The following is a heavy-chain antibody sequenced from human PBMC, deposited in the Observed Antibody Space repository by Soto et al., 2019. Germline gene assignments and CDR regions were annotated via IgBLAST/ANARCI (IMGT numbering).Heavy chain of an antibody. CDR1: GFDFSCYA. CDR3: AKHQYSFAHYIDH. Sequence: PGGSLRLSCAASGFDFSCYAMSWVRQAPGKGLQWVSVITGGGTSIYYAASVKGRFSIARDKSSNTLVLHMSSLRAEDTALYYCAKHQYSFAHYIDHWGQGTQVTVSS. J-gene: IGHJ4*02. D-gene: IGHD5-12*01. CDR2: ITGGGTSI. V-gene: IGHV3-23*01.